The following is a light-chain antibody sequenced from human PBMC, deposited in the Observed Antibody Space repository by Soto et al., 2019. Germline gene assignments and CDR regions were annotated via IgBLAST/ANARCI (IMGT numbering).Light chain of an antibody. J-gene: IGKJ4*01. CDR1: QSISSY. Sequence: DIPMTQSPSSLSASVGDRVTITCRASQSISSYLNWYQQKPGKAPKLLIYAASSLQSGVPSRFSGSGSGTDFTLTISSLQPEDFATYYCQQSYSTSTFGGGTKVEIK. V-gene: IGKV1-39*01. CDR2: AAS. CDR3: QQSYSTST.